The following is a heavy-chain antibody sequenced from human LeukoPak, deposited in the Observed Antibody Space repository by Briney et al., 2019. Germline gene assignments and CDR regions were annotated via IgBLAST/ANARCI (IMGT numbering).Heavy chain of an antibody. CDR3: ARIISGWEAIDY. V-gene: IGHV2-70*11. Sequence: SGPTLVKATQTLTLTCTFSGFSLRTSGMCVSWIRQPPGKALEWLPRIDWDDDKYYSASLRTRLTISKDTSKNQVVLKMTSRDPVDTATYYCARIISGWEAIDYWGQGTLVTVSS. CDR2: IDWDDDK. J-gene: IGHJ4*02. CDR1: GFSLRTSGMC. D-gene: IGHD6-19*01.